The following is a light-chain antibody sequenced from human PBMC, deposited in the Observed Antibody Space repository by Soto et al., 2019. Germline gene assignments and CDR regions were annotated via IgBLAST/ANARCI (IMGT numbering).Light chain of an antibody. Sequence: EIVLTQSPATLSLSPGXXXXXXCSXSQSVSSYLAWYQQKPGQAPRLLIYDASNRATGIPARFSGSGSGTDFTLTIGNLEPEDFAVYYCQQRSSWPSITFGQGTRLEI. CDR2: DAS. V-gene: IGKV3-11*01. CDR3: QQRSSWPSIT. CDR1: QSVSSY. J-gene: IGKJ5*01.